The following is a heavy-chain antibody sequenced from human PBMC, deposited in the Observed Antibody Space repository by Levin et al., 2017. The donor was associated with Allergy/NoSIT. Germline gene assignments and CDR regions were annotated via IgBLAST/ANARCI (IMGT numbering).Heavy chain of an antibody. J-gene: IGHJ3*02. CDR2: VSGSGGGT. CDR1: GFTFTSYA. CDR3: AKELNSANWYDAFDI. V-gene: IGHV3-23*01. D-gene: IGHD2-15*01. Sequence: PGGSLRLSCAGSGFTFTSYAMSWVRQAPGKGLEWVSAVSGSGGGTNYADSVKGRFNVSRDNSKNMLYLQMNNLRAEDTAVYYCAKELNSANWYDAFDIWGRGTMVTVSS.